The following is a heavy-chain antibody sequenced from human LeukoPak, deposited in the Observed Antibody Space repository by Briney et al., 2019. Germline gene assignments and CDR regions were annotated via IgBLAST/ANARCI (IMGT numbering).Heavy chain of an antibody. CDR3: ARGSSGWSHYYYYYYMDV. CDR2: INHSGST. J-gene: IGHJ6*03. V-gene: IGHV4-34*01. CDR1: GGSFSGYC. D-gene: IGHD6-19*01. Sequence: SETLSLTCAVYGGSFSGYCWSWIRQPPGKGLEWIGEINHSGSTNYNPSLKSRVTISVDTSKNQFSLKLSSVTAADTAVYYCARGSSGWSHYYYYYYMDVWGKGTTVTVSS.